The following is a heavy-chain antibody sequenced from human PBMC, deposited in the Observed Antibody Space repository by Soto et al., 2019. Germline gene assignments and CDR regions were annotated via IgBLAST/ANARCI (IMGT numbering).Heavy chain of an antibody. CDR3: ARDGVGATVSYY. Sequence: QVQLVESGGGVVQPGGSLRLSCAVSGIIFTGYGMHWVRQAPGKGLEWVAIIRYDADSVKGRFAISRDNSKNTLYLQMNSLRAEDTAVYYCARDGVGATVSYYWGQGALVTVSS. D-gene: IGHD1-26*01. V-gene: IGHV3-30*02. J-gene: IGHJ4*02. CDR1: GIIFTGYG. CDR2: IRY.